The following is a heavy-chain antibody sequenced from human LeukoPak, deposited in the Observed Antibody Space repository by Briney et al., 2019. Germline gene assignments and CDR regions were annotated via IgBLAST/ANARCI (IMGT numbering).Heavy chain of an antibody. Sequence: SETLSLTCTVSGGSLTSYYWSWVRQSPGKGLEWIGSIFSSGESSYNPSLKSRVTISADTSKNQFSLKLSSVTAADTAVYYCARGKQLVRHWFGPWGQGTLVTVSS. CDR1: GGSLTSYY. V-gene: IGHV4-59*12. CDR2: IFSSGES. CDR3: ARGKQLVRHWFGP. J-gene: IGHJ5*02. D-gene: IGHD1-1*01.